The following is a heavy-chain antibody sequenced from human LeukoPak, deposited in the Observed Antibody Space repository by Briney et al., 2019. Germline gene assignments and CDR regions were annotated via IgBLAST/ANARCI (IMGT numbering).Heavy chain of an antibody. CDR2: ISSNGGST. CDR3: AKASGWLYYYYYMDV. J-gene: IGHJ6*03. Sequence: GGSLRLSCAASGFTFSTYGMHWVRQAPGKGLEYVSAISSNGGSTYYANSVKGRFTISRDNSKNTLYLQMGSLRAEDMAVYYCAKASGWLYYYYYMDVWGKGTTVTASS. V-gene: IGHV3-64*01. D-gene: IGHD6-19*01. CDR1: GFTFSTYG.